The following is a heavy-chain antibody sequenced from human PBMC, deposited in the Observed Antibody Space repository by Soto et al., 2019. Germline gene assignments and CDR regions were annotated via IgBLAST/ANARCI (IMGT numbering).Heavy chain of an antibody. Sequence: GGALRLSCAASGFNFRRYGMHWGRQAPGKGLELVAVIWYHGSNKYYAASLKRRFTISRDNSKNTLYLQMNSLRAEDTAVYYCARDRLRYYYGMDVWGQGTTVTVSS. CDR3: ARDRLRYYYGMDV. CDR1: GFNFRRYG. J-gene: IGHJ6*02. CDR2: IWYHGSNK. D-gene: IGHD5-12*01. V-gene: IGHV3-33*01.